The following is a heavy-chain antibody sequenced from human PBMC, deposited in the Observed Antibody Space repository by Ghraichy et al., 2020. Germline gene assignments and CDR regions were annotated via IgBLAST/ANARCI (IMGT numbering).Heavy chain of an antibody. CDR2: INPNSGGT. Sequence: ASVKVSCKASGYTFTGYYMHWVRQAPGQGLEWMGRINPNSGGTNYAQKFQGRVTMTRDTSINTAYMELSRLRSDDTAVYYCARGGVQWLVKRAEFDYWGQGTLVTVSS. D-gene: IGHD6-19*01. V-gene: IGHV1-2*06. CDR3: ARGGVQWLVKRAEFDY. CDR1: GYTFTGYY. J-gene: IGHJ4*02.